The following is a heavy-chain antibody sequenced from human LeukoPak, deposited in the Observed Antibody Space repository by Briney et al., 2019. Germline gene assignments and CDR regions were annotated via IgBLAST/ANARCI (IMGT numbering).Heavy chain of an antibody. CDR2: IKTRIDGGTT. CDR3: TRGFCSSIRCYEGPSDY. D-gene: IGHD2-2*01. Sequence: GGSLRLSCAASGFIFSKAWMSWVRQAPGKGLEWVGHIKTRIDGGTTDYAAPVKGRFIVSGDDSKNTLYLQMNSLNTEDTAVYYCTRGFCSSIRCYEGPSDYWGQGTVVTVSS. V-gene: IGHV3-15*01. J-gene: IGHJ4*02. CDR1: GFIFSKAW.